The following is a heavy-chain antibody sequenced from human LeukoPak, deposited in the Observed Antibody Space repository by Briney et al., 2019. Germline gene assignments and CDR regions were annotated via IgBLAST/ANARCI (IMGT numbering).Heavy chain of an antibody. D-gene: IGHD5-18*01. J-gene: IGHJ4*02. CDR1: GDSLSSGTYY. Sequence: PSETLSLTCSVSGDSLSSGTYYWAWIRQPPGKGLEWIGSIYYSGSTNYNPSLKSRVTISVDTSKNQFSLKLSSVTAADTAVYYCARNSYGFGPVDYWGQGTLVTVSS. CDR3: ARNSYGFGPVDY. V-gene: IGHV4-39*07. CDR2: IYYSGST.